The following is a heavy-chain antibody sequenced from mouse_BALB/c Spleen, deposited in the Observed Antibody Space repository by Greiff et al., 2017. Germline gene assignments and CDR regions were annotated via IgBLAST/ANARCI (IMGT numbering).Heavy chain of an antibody. CDR2: INPYNGGT. Sequence: VQLQQSGPELVKPGASVKISCKASGYSFTGYYMHWVKQSHVKSLEWIGRINPYNGGTSYNQKFKGKATLTVDKSSSTAYMELRSLTSEDSAVYYCAREVPYYYAMDYWGQGTSVTVSS. CDR1: GYSFTGYY. CDR3: AREVPYYYAMDY. V-gene: IGHV1-22*01. J-gene: IGHJ4*01.